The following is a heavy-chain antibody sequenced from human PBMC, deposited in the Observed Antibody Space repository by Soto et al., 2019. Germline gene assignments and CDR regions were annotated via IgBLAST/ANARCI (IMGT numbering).Heavy chain of an antibody. D-gene: IGHD2-8*02. Sequence: PETLSITCAFSGGSIRSSNWGSWFRQPPGKGLEWIGEIYHSGRTKYNPSLKSRVTISVDKSKNQFSLKLSSVTAADTAVYYCSSMPRVVYPWGMDVWGQGTPVTFSS. CDR2: IYHSGRT. CDR1: GGSIRSSNW. V-gene: IGHV4-4*03. J-gene: IGHJ6*01. CDR3: SSMPRVVYPWGMDV.